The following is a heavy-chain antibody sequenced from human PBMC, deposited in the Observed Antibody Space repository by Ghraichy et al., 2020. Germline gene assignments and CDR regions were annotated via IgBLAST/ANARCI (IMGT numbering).Heavy chain of an antibody. Sequence: GGSLRLSCAASGFTFSSYSMNWVRQAPGKGLEWVSSISSSSSYIYYADSVKGRFTISRDNAKNSLYLQMNSLRAEDTAVYYCARDPRGGGTLDYWGQGTLVTVSS. CDR1: GFTFSSYS. V-gene: IGHV3-21*01. CDR2: ISSSSSYI. D-gene: IGHD1-1*01. J-gene: IGHJ4*02. CDR3: ARDPRGGGTLDY.